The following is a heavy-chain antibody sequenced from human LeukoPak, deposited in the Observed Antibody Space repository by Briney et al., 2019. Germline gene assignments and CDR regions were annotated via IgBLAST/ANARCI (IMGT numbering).Heavy chain of an antibody. CDR1: GGSISSSNW. Sequence: SGTLSLTCAVPGGSISSSNWWSWVRQPPGKGLEWIGEIYHSGSTNYNPSLKSRVTISVDKSKNQFSLKLSSVTAADTAVYYCARGRIAVAGTHLYNWFDPWGQGTLVTVSS. V-gene: IGHV4-4*02. CDR3: ARGRIAVAGTHLYNWFDP. J-gene: IGHJ5*02. D-gene: IGHD6-19*01. CDR2: IYHSGST.